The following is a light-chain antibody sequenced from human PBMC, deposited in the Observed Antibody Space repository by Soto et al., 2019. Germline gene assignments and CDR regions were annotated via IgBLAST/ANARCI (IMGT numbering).Light chain of an antibody. J-gene: IGLJ1*01. CDR2: EVT. CDR3: SSYTSRTSLSFV. V-gene: IGLV2-14*01. CDR1: SSDVGGYDY. Sequence: QSALTQPDSVSGSPGQSITISCTGTSSDVGGYDYVSWYQQHPGKAPKLMIYEVTNRPSGVSNRFSGSRSGNTASLTISGLLAEDEADYYCSSYTSRTSLSFVFGAGTKLTVL.